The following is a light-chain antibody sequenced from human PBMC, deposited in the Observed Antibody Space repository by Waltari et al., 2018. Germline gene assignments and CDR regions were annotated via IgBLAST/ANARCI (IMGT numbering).Light chain of an antibody. CDR3: QQFNDWPRT. Sequence: EVVMTQSPATLSVSQGERATLSCRASQSISINMVWYQQRPGQAPRLLIYEAPMRATDIPARFSGSGSGTEFTLTISSVQSEDVAVYYCQQFNDWPRTFGQGTKVEIK. CDR1: QSISIN. V-gene: IGKV3-15*01. J-gene: IGKJ1*01. CDR2: EAP.